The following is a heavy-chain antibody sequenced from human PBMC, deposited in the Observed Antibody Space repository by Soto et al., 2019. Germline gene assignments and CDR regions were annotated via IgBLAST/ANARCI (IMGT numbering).Heavy chain of an antibody. J-gene: IGHJ4*02. CDR2: ITTDKGKT. Sequence: QVQLVQSGPEVKKPGASVKVSCKTSGYTFTTYGISWVRQAPGQGLEWMGWITTDKGKTTYAQKFQGRVTMTTDTSTSTAYMELRSLRSDDTALYYCASGSPAFEYWGQGTLVTVSS. V-gene: IGHV1-18*01. CDR3: ASGSPAFEY. CDR1: GYTFTTYG. D-gene: IGHD3-10*01.